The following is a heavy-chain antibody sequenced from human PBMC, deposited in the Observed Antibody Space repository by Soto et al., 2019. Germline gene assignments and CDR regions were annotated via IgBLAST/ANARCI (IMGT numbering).Heavy chain of an antibody. CDR1: GFTFISHA. CDR3: AREGQLWYYYSGMDV. V-gene: IGHV3-30-3*01. Sequence: ESVGGVVQPGRSLRLSCAASGFTFISHAMHWVRQAPGKGLDWVAVISYDGRNKYYADSVKGRFTISRDNSNNTLYLQMNSLRAEDTAVYYCAREGQLWYYYSGMDVWGQGTTVTVSS. CDR2: ISYDGRNK. J-gene: IGHJ6*02. D-gene: IGHD6-6*01.